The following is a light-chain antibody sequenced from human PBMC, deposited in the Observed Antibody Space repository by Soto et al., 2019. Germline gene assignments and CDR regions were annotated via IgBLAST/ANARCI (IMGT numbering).Light chain of an antibody. V-gene: IGKV3-20*01. CDR3: QQYGSSPPVT. Sequence: EIVLTQSPGTLSLSPGERATLSCRASQSVSSSYLAWYQQKPVQAPRLLIYGASSRATGIPDRFSGSGSGTDVTLTISRLEPEDFAVYYCQQYGSSPPVTFGQGTRLEIK. CDR1: QSVSSSY. J-gene: IGKJ5*01. CDR2: GAS.